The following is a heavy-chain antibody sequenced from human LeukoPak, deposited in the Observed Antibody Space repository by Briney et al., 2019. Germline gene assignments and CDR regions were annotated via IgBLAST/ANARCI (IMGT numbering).Heavy chain of an antibody. CDR1: GFTFSSYA. V-gene: IGHV3-30-3*01. J-gene: IGHJ4*02. Sequence: GGSLRLSCAASGFTFSSYAMHWVRQAPGKGLEWVAVISYDGSNKYYADSVKGRFTISRDNSKNTLYLQMNSLRAEDTAVYYCARAAYSCGPANINDFDYWGQGTLVTVSS. CDR2: ISYDGSNK. CDR3: ARAAYSCGPANINDFDY. D-gene: IGHD5-18*01.